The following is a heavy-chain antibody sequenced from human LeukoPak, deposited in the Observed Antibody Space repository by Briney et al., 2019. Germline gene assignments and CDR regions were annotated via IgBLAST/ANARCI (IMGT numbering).Heavy chain of an antibody. CDR2: TYSSGTT. J-gene: IGHJ4*02. CDR1: GFTASSNY. D-gene: IGHD6-6*01. Sequence: GGSLRLSCAASGFTASSNYMSWVRQAPGKGLEYISVTYSSGTTYYADSVRDRFTISRDNSRNTLYLQMNSLRPDDTAVYYCAREPTYRSSLDFWGQGTLVTVSS. V-gene: IGHV3-53*01. CDR3: AREPTYRSSLDF.